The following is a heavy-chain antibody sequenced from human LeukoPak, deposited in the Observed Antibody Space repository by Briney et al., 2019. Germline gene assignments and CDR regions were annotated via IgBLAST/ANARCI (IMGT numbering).Heavy chain of an antibody. V-gene: IGHV4-39*01. J-gene: IGHJ4*02. CDR3: ARLMSQTYYYDSSGYHFKDY. CDR2: IYYSGST. D-gene: IGHD3-22*01. Sequence: SETLSLTCTVPGGSISSSSYYWGWLRQPPGKGLEWIGSIYYSGSTYYNPSLKSRVTISVDTSKNQFSLKLSSVTAADTAVYYCARLMSQTYYYDSSGYHFKDYWGQGTLVTVSS. CDR1: GGSISSSSYY.